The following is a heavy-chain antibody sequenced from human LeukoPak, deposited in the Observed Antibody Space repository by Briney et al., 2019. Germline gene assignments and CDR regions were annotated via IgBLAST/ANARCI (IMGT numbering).Heavy chain of an antibody. D-gene: IGHD3-10*01. Sequence: GGSLRLSCAASGFTFSGSAMHWVRQASGKGLEWVGRIRSKANSYATAYAASVKGRFTISRDDSKNTAYLQMNSLKTEDTAVYYCTSLLLWFGELVYDYWGQGTLVTVSS. CDR2: IRSKANSYAT. J-gene: IGHJ4*02. V-gene: IGHV3-73*01. CDR3: TSLLLWFGELVYDY. CDR1: GFTFSGSA.